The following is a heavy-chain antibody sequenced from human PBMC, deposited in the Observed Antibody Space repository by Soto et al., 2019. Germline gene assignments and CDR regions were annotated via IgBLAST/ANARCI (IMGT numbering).Heavy chain of an antibody. CDR2: IYYSGST. Sequence: PSDTLSLTCTVSGGSISSYYWSWIRQPPGKGLEWIGYIYYSGSTNYNPSLKSRVTISVDTSKNQFSLKLSSVTAADTAVYYCARQDYCGGDCYHFDYWGQGTLVTVS. V-gene: IGHV4-59*08. CDR3: ARQDYCGGDCYHFDY. CDR1: GGSISSYY. D-gene: IGHD2-21*02. J-gene: IGHJ4*02.